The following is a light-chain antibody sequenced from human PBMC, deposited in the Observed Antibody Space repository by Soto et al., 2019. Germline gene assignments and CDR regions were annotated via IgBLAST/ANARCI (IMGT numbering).Light chain of an antibody. J-gene: IGLJ2*01. CDR2: GNN. Sequence: VLTQPPSVSGAPGPRITISCTGTSTNIGAGYDVHWYQQFPGTAPKLVIYGNNNRPSGVPDRFSGSKSGASASLVITGLRGEDEADYYCQSHDTSLSGSRIFGGGTQLTVL. CDR1: STNIGAGYD. V-gene: IGLV1-40*01. CDR3: QSHDTSLSGSRI.